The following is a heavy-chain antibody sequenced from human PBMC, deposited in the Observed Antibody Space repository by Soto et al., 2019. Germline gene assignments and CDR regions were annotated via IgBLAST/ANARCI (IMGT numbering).Heavy chain of an antibody. D-gene: IGHD5-18*01. Sequence: LRLSCAASGFTFSTYAMSWVRQAPGKGLEWVSGISGSAYYADAVKGRFTISRDNSKNTLYLQMNSLRAEDTAMYYCAKDKGYSSGDVFDIWGQGTMVTVSS. CDR3: AKDKGYSSGDVFDI. J-gene: IGHJ3*02. CDR1: GFTFSTYA. V-gene: IGHV3-23*01. CDR2: ISGSA.